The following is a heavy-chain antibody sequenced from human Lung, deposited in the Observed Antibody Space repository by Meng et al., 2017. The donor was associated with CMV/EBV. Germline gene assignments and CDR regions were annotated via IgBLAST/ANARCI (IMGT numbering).Heavy chain of an antibody. CDR1: FTPGFTLNNYG. V-gene: IGHV3-30*19. Sequence: QMQLVESGXGVVQHGXSRRLAGVVSGFTPGFTLNNYGLHWVRQAPDKGLEWVALLRFDGSNKYYADSVKGRFTISRDNSKNTLYLQMNSLRAEDTAVYYCARGGSYGVYFDDWGQGTLVTVAS. J-gene: IGHJ4*02. CDR2: LRFDGSNK. CDR3: ARGGSYGVYFDD. D-gene: IGHD1-26*01.